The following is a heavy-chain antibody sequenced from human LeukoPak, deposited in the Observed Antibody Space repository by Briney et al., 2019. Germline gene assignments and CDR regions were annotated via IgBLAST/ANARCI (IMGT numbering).Heavy chain of an antibody. D-gene: IGHD2-2*01. V-gene: IGHV3-21*01. Sequence: GGSLRLSCIASGFTFTNFAMSWVRQAPGKGLEWVSSISSGGSYISYADSVKGRFTVSRDNAKDSLFLQMRSLRDEDTAVYYCARGPALYCTSSSCLDGVDWGQGTLVSVSS. J-gene: IGHJ4*02. CDR2: ISSGGSYI. CDR1: GFTFTNFA. CDR3: ARGPALYCTSSSCLDGVD.